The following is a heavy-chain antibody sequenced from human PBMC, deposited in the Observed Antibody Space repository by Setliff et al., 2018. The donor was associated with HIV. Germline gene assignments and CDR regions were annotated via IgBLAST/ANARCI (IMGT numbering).Heavy chain of an antibody. D-gene: IGHD6-19*01. CDR2: IIPIFGTT. Sequence: SVKVSCKASGGTFSSYAISWVRQAAGQGLEWMGGIIPIFGTTNYAQKFQGRVTITADEWTSTAYMELSSLRSEDTAVYYCARDPSIAVAGAAVWGQGTTVTVSS. J-gene: IGHJ6*02. CDR3: ARDPSIAVAGAAV. CDR1: GGTFSSYA. V-gene: IGHV1-69*13.